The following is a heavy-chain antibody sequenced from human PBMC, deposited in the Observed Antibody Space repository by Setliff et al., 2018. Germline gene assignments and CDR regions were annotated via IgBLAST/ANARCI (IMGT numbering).Heavy chain of an antibody. CDR1: GYNFITFG. Sequence: GASVKVSCKTSGYNFITFGISWVRQAPGQGPEWMGWISPYNENTNYAQKFQGRVTMTTDTSTSTVYMELRSLRSDDTAVYYCVREGVDRRSSTDYRYYMDVWGKGTTVTVSS. D-gene: IGHD6-6*01. CDR2: ISPYNENT. J-gene: IGHJ6*03. CDR3: VREGVDRRSSTDYRYYMDV. V-gene: IGHV1-18*01.